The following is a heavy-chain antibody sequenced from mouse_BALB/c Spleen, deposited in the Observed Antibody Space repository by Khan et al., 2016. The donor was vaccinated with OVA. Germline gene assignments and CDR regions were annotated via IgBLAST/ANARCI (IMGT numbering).Heavy chain of an antibody. Sequence: QIQLVQSGPELKKPGETVRISCKASGYTFTTAGIQWVQKMPGKGLKWIGWINTHSGVPNYAEDFKGRFAFSLEISVNTAYLQITNLKNEDTATYVSARGGAAYYRNDGGAMEYWGKGTSVTVAS. D-gene: IGHD2-14*01. CDR2: INTHSGVP. CDR1: GYTFTTAG. J-gene: IGHJ4*01. CDR3: ARGGAAYYRNDGGAMEY. V-gene: IGHV9-4*02.